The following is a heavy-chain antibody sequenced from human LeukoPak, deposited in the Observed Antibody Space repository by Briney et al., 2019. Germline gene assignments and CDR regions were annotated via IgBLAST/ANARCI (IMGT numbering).Heavy chain of an antibody. J-gene: IGHJ4*02. Sequence: PGGSLRLSRAASGFTVSSYAMSWVRQAPGKGLEWVVAINGGGGSTYHADTVKGPFTLSRPNSKNTRNLQLNPLRAQATAADCWAKVLLWFGECLDYWGQGTLVTVSS. D-gene: IGHD3-10*01. CDR1: GFTVSSYA. V-gene: IGHV3-23*01. CDR3: AKVLLWFGECLDY. CDR2: INGGGGST.